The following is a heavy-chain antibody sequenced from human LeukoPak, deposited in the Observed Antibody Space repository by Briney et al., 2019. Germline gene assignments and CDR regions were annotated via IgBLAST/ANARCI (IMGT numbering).Heavy chain of an antibody. J-gene: IGHJ5*02. D-gene: IGHD2-15*01. Sequence: SETLSLTCTVSGGPISSGGYYRTWIRQHPGKGLEWIGYIYYSGSTYYNPSLKSRVTISVDTSKNQFSLMLSSVTAADTAVYYCTKDRAGYCSGGSCYTTFDPWGQGTLVTVSS. CDR3: TKDRAGYCSGGSCYTTFDP. CDR1: GGPISSGGYY. V-gene: IGHV4-31*03. CDR2: IYYSGST.